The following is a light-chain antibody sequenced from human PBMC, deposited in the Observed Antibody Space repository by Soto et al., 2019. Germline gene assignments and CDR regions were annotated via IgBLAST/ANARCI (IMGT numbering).Light chain of an antibody. V-gene: IGKV3-20*01. J-gene: IGKJ5*01. CDR1: QSVTSSY. CDR3: QQYGSSLSIT. Sequence: IVLTQSPGTLSLSPGERATLSCRASQSVTSSYLAWYQQKPGQAPRLLIYGASSRATGIPDRFSGSGSGTDFTLTISRLEPEDFAVYYCQQYGSSLSITFGQGTLLE. CDR2: GAS.